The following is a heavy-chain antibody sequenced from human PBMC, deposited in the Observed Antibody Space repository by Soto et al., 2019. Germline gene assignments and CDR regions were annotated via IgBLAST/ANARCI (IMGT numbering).Heavy chain of an antibody. J-gene: IGHJ4*02. CDR2: INPNSGGT. CDR1: RSTFTGHY. Sequence: APLTVSSQTSRSTFTGHYMHSLRHTPGQGPEWMGWINPNSGGTNDGEKFQGWVTMTRDTAISTAYRELRRVRSDETAVYYWAREAGSSADNFEYWGQGTLVTVSS. CDR3: AREAGSSADNFEY. V-gene: IGHV1-2*04.